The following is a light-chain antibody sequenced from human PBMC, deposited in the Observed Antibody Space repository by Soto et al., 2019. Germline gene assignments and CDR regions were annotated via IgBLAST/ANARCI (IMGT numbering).Light chain of an antibody. Sequence: QPVLTQPPSVSGAPGQRVTISCTGSSSNIGAGYDVYWYQQLPGTAPKLLIYGNSNRPSGVPERFSGSKSATSASLAITGLQAEDEADYYCQSYDSSLTGAIFGGGTQLTVL. CDR1: SSNIGAGYD. CDR3: QSYDSSLTGAI. J-gene: IGLJ2*01. CDR2: GNS. V-gene: IGLV1-40*01.